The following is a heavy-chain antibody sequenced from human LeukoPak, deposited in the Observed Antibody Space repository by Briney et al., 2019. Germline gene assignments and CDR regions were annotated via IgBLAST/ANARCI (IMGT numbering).Heavy chain of an antibody. J-gene: IGHJ4*02. CDR2: INNVGSHI. CDR1: GFTFSSSA. D-gene: IGHD6-6*01. Sequence: GGSLRLSCAASGFTFSSSAMNWVRQAPGKGLEWVSSINNVGSHIYYADSVKGRFTISRDNAKNSLYLQMNSLRAEDTAVYYCAKESLQLPRGVLDYWGQGALVTVSS. CDR3: AKESLQLPRGVLDY. V-gene: IGHV3-21*01.